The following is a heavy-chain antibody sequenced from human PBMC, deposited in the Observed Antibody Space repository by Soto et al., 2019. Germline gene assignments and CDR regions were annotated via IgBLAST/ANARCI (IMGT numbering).Heavy chain of an antibody. J-gene: IGHJ5*02. CDR2: MNPNSGNT. CDR3: ARGLFTRGVNWFDP. CDR1: GYTFTSYD. V-gene: IGHV1-8*01. Sequence: QVQLVQSGAEVKKPGASVKVSCKASGYTFTSYDINWVRQATGQGLEWMGWMNPNSGNTGYAQKSQGRVTMPRNTCISTDYMELSRLRSEDTAVYYCARGLFTRGVNWFDPWGQGTLVTVSS. D-gene: IGHD3-10*01.